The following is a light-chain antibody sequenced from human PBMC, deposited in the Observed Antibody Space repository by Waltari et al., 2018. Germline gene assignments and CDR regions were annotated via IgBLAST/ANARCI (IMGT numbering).Light chain of an antibody. CDR2: DAS. CDR1: QSISRNY. V-gene: IGKV3-20*01. CDR3: QQCATSPLT. Sequence: EIVLTQSPGTLSLSPGERATLSCGSSQSISRNYLAWYQHKPGQAPSLLIDDASRRATGVPDRFSGSGSGTDFTLTISRLEPEDFAVYYCQQCATSPLTFGPGTRVDIK. J-gene: IGKJ3*01.